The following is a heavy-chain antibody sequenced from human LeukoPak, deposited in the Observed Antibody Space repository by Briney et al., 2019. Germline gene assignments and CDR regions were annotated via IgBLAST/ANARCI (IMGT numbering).Heavy chain of an antibody. V-gene: IGHV1-46*01. CDR1: GYTFTSYY. D-gene: IGHD6-19*01. Sequence: VASVKVSCKASGYTFTSYYMHWVRQAPGQGLEWMGIINPSGGSTSYAQKFQGRVTMTRDTSTSTVYMELSSLRSEDTAVYYCAATSIAVAEIGYWGQGTLVTVSS. CDR2: INPSGGST. CDR3: AATSIAVAEIGY. J-gene: IGHJ4*02.